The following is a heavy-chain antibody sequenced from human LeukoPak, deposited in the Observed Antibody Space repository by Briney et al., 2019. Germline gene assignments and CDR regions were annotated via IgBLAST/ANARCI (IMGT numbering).Heavy chain of an antibody. D-gene: IGHD3-10*01. V-gene: IGHV1-69*05. CDR3: ARDDEEFGELSWFDP. CDR1: GGTFSSFA. Sequence: ASVKVSCKASGGTFSSFAINWVRQAPGQGLEWMGGIIPIFGTANYAQKFQGRVTMTTDTSTTTAYMELRSLRFDDTALYYCARDDEEFGELSWFDPWGQGTLVTVSS. J-gene: IGHJ5*02. CDR2: IIPIFGTA.